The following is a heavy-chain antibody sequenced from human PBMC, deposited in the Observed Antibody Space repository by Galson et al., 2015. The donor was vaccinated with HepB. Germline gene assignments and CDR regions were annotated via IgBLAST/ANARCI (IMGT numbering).Heavy chain of an antibody. V-gene: IGHV7-4-1*02. CDR3: ARIQSTICGGDCYSGLSAFDI. D-gene: IGHD2-21*01. CDR2: INTNTGNP. CDR1: GYTFTSYA. Sequence: SVKVSCKASGYTFTSYAMNWVRQAPGQGLEWMGWINTNTGNPTYAQGFTGRFVFSLDTSVSTAYLQISSLKAEDTAVYYCARIQSTICGGDCYSGLSAFDIWGQGTMVTVSS. J-gene: IGHJ3*02.